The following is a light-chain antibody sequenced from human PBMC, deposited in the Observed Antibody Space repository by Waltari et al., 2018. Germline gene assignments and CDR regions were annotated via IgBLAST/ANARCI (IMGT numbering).Light chain of an antibody. J-gene: IGLJ3*02. CDR2: RDS. CDR3: QVWDTRKNWV. CDR1: DIGTKN. Sequence: SYELTQPLSASVALGQTASLTCGGSDIGTKNVHWYQQKPGHAPVLVLYRDSSRPSGIPERFSGSNSGTTATLTISGAQAGDEADYYCQVWDTRKNWVFGGGTKLTVL. V-gene: IGLV3-9*01.